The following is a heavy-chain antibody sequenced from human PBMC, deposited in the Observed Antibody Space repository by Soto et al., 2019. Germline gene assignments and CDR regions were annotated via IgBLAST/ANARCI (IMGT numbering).Heavy chain of an antibody. Sequence: QVQLQESGPGLVKSSETLSLTCTVSGDSINGYYWSWVWQPPGKGLEWIGYISNIGSPIYNPSLKCRVPISPDSAKGQISLKLNSVPAADTALYYCARAEYRGANSRGPLDSWGQGTLVAVSS. J-gene: IGHJ4*02. CDR3: ARAEYRGANSRGPLDS. CDR2: ISNIGSP. V-gene: IGHV4-59*01. D-gene: IGHD7-27*01. CDR1: GDSINGYY.